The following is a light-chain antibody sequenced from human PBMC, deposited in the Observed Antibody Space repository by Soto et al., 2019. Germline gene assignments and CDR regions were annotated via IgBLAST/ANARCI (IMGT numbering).Light chain of an antibody. CDR3: CSYRSGTSPYYV. CDR1: SSDIGGYKD. Sequence: QSELTQPASVSGSPGQSITIACTGTSSDIGGYKDVSWYQQHPGKAPQVLIFEVSYRPYGISNRFSGSKSGNVASLTISGLQAEDEADYYCCSYRSGTSPYYVFGTGTKVTV. V-gene: IGLV2-14*03. J-gene: IGLJ1*01. CDR2: EVS.